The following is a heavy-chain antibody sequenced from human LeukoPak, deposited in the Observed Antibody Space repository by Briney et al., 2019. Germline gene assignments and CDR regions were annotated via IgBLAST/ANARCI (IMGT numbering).Heavy chain of an antibody. CDR3: ARTFYYDISKLWWYFDY. Sequence: PSETLSLTCTVSGGSISSGDYYWSWIRQPPGKGLEWIGYIYYSGGTYYNPSLKSRVTISVDTSKNQFSLKLSSVTAADTAVYYCARTFYYDISKLWWYFDYWGQGTLVTVSS. CDR2: IYYSGGT. D-gene: IGHD3-9*01. CDR1: GGSISSGDYY. V-gene: IGHV4-30-4*01. J-gene: IGHJ4*02.